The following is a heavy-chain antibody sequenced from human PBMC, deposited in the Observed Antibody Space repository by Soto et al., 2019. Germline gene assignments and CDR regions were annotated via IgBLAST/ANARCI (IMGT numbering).Heavy chain of an antibody. D-gene: IGHD1-26*01. Sequence: QVQLQESGPGLAKPSETLALVCSVSGFSIKSDNWWTWVRQSAGKGLEWIGEIYHSGSANYHSSLKGRVSMSVDKSQNQFSLRLTSVTAADTDIYFCARTESGLGAVGLDYWGQGLLVTVSS. V-gene: IGHV4-4*02. CDR3: ARTESGLGAVGLDY. CDR1: GFSIKSDNW. J-gene: IGHJ4*02. CDR2: IYHSGSA.